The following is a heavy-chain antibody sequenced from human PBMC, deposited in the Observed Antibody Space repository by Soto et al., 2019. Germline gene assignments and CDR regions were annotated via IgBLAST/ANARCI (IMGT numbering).Heavy chain of an antibody. CDR2: IYWDDDK. CDR1: GFSLSSTAVG. Sequence: QITLKESGPTLVKPTQTLTLTCTFSGFSLSSTAVGVNWIRQPPGKALEWLALIYWDDDKQYSPSLKSRLTITKDTSNNQVVLTMTTMDPVDTASYYCAHGSGWLSDYWGQGTLVTVSS. D-gene: IGHD6-19*01. V-gene: IGHV2-5*02. J-gene: IGHJ4*02. CDR3: AHGSGWLSDY.